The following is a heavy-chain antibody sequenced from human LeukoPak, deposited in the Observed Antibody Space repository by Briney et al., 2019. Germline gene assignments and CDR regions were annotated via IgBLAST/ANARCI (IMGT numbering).Heavy chain of an antibody. CDR2: ISYDGTNK. CDR1: EFTFSSYA. V-gene: IGHV3-30*09. CDR3: ARDFGWLSGFDN. Sequence: GGSLRLSCAASEFTFSSYAIHWVRQAPGKGLEWVAIISYDGTNKYYADSVRGRFAISRDNSKNTLYLQMNSLRAEDTAVYYCARDFGWLSGFDNWGQGTLVTVSS. D-gene: IGHD3-9*01. J-gene: IGHJ4*02.